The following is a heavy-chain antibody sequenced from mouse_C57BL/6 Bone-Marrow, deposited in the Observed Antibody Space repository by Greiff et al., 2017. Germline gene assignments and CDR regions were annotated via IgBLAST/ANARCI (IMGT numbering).Heavy chain of an antibody. Sequence: QVTLKESGPGILQPSQTLSLTCSFSGFSLSTFGMGVGWIRQPSGKGLEWLAHIWWDDDKYYNPALKSRLTLSKDTSNNQVFLKIANVDTPDTATHYCARRYDYAARFAYWGQETLVTVSA. CDR1: GFSLSTFGMG. CDR2: IWWDDDK. V-gene: IGHV8-8*01. J-gene: IGHJ3*01. D-gene: IGHD2-4*01. CDR3: ARRYDYAARFAY.